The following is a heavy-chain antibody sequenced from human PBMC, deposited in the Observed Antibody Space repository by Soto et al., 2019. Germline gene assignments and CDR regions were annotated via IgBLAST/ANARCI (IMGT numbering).Heavy chain of an antibody. CDR1: DFSFTSHG. V-gene: IGHV1-18*04. D-gene: IGHD2-2*01. CDR3: AIYHLELFRFDY. CDR2: ISLYNGNT. Sequence: QVHLVQSGAEVKKAGASMKVSCKAYDFSFTSHGISWVRQAPGQGLEWMGWISLYNGNTNYAQQFQGRVTMTTDTSTSTAYMELRSLRSDDTAMYFCAIYHLELFRFDYWGQGTLVTVSS. J-gene: IGHJ4*02.